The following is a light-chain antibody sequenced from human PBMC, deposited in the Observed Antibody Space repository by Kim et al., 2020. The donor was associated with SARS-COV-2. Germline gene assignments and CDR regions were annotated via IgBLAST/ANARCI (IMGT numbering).Light chain of an antibody. V-gene: IGLV1-47*01. CDR1: DSNIGRNY. CDR3: TAWDTSLRAWL. CDR2: RSY. Sequence: GQRDTMSCSGSDSNIGRNYVYWYQQLPGTAPKLLIYRSYKRPSGVPDRFSASRSGTSASLAISGLRSEDEADYYCTAWDTSLRAWLFGGGTKVTVL. J-gene: IGLJ3*02.